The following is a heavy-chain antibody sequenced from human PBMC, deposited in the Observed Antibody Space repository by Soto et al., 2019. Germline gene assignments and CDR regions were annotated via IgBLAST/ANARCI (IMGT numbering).Heavy chain of an antibody. D-gene: IGHD2-2*01. V-gene: IGHV1-18*01. CDR3: ARVVPGAEAWFGP. CDR2: ISLYSDGT. Sequence: ASVKVSCKTSGYTFSNYGITCVLQSPGQPLEWLGWISLYSDGTNYAQKFQGRVSMTTDTSTTTAYMELRSLRSDDTAVYYCARVVPGAEAWFGPWGQGTLVTVSS. CDR1: GYTFSNYG. J-gene: IGHJ5*02.